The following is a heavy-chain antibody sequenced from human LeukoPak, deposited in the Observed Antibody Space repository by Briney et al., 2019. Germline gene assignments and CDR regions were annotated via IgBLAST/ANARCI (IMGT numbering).Heavy chain of an antibody. Sequence: SVKVSCKASGGTFSSYAISWVRQAPGQGLEWMGGIIPIFGTANYAQKLQGRVTMTTDTSTSTAYMELRSLRSDDTAVYYCAGAPYYYDSSGYFHYYYYYMDVWGKGTTVTISS. CDR3: AGAPYYYDSSGYFHYYYYYMDV. V-gene: IGHV1-69*05. CDR2: IIPIFGTA. CDR1: GGTFSSYA. D-gene: IGHD3-22*01. J-gene: IGHJ6*03.